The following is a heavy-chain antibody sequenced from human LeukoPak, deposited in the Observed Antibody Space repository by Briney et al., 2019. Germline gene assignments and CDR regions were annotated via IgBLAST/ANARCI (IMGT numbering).Heavy chain of an antibody. D-gene: IGHD2-2*01. Sequence: GGSLRLSCAASGFTFSSYWMHWVRQAPGKGLVWVSRIDSDGSSTSYADSVKGRFTISRDNAKNTLYLQMNSLRAEDTAVYYCARELTYCSSTSCYLSGLGYWGQGTLVTVSS. CDR2: IDSDGSST. V-gene: IGHV3-74*01. CDR1: GFTFSSYW. CDR3: ARELTYCSSTSCYLSGLGY. J-gene: IGHJ4*02.